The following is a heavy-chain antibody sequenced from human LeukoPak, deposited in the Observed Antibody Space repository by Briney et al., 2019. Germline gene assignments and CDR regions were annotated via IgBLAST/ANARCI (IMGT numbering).Heavy chain of an antibody. Sequence: GEALKISCKGAGGGFTSYWIGRGRQMPGKGREGMGSIYPGGSETKYSPSFQGQVTFSADKSISTAYLQWSSLTASDTAMYYCARPHYDFWSGPTYYFDYWGQGTLVTVSS. CDR2: IYPGGSET. CDR3: ARPHYDFWSGPTYYFDY. CDR1: GGGFTSYW. V-gene: IGHV5-51*01. J-gene: IGHJ4*02. D-gene: IGHD3-3*01.